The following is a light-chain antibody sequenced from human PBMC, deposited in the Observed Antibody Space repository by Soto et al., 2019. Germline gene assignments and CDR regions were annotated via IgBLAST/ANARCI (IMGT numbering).Light chain of an antibody. J-gene: IGKJ2*01. CDR2: WAS. CDR3: QQYYSTPYT. Sequence: DIVMTQSPDSLAVSLGERATINCKSSQSVLHSSHNENYLVWYQQKPGQPPKLLIYWASTRESGVPDRSSGSGYGTDFNLTISSLQAEDVAVYYCQQYYSTPYTFGQGTKLEIK. CDR1: QSVLHSSHNENY. V-gene: IGKV4-1*01.